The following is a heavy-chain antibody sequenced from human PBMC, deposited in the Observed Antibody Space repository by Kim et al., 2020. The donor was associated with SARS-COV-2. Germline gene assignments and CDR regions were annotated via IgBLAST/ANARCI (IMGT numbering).Heavy chain of an antibody. Sequence: GGSLRLSCAASGFTFSSYWMSWVRQAPGKGLEWVANIKQDGSEKYYVDSVKGRFTISRDNAKNSLYLQMNSLRAEDTAVYYCARGADITMVRGVIIVRGCGWFDPWGQGTLVTVSS. J-gene: IGHJ5*02. D-gene: IGHD3-10*01. CDR2: IKQDGSEK. CDR1: GFTFSSYW. V-gene: IGHV3-7*03. CDR3: ARGADITMVRGVIIVRGCGWFDP.